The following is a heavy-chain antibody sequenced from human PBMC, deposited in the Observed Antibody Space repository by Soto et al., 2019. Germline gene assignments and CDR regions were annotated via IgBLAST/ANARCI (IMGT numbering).Heavy chain of an antibody. CDR1: GFTFSSYS. CDR3: ARRNNAFDI. Sequence: EVQLVESGGGLVQPGGSLRLSCAASGFTFSSYSMNWVRQAPGKGLEWVSYISSSSSTIYYADSVKGRFTISRDNAKNSLYLQMNSLGDEDTAVYYCARRNNAFDIWGQGTMVTVSS. V-gene: IGHV3-48*02. J-gene: IGHJ3*02. CDR2: ISSSSSTI.